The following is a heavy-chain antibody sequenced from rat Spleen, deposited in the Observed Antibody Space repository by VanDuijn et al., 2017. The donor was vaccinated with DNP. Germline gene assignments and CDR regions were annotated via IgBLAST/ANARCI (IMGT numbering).Heavy chain of an antibody. Sequence: EVKLVESGGGLVQPGRSLKLSCAASEFNFNDYWMGWVRQAPGKGLEWIGQINKDSSTINYISSLKDKLTISRDNAQNTLYLQMNKLGSEDTGIYYCAKGPNFGGWSDYFDYWGQGVMVTVSS. D-gene: IGHD1-11*01. J-gene: IGHJ2*01. CDR3: AKGPNFGGWSDYFDY. V-gene: IGHV4-2*01. CDR2: INKDSSTI. CDR1: EFNFNDYW.